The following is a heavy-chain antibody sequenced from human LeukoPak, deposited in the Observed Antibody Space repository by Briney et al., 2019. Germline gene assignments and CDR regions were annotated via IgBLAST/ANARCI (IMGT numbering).Heavy chain of an antibody. CDR2: ISNSGGST. CDR3: AKTTAGHSSGRDPGWPVDY. J-gene: IGHJ4*02. V-gene: IGHV3-23*01. CDR1: GFTFGSYA. D-gene: IGHD6-19*01. Sequence: GGSLILSCAASGFTFGSYARTWVRQAPGKGLEWVSHISNSGGSTYHADSVKGRFTIFRDNSKNTVYLQMNSLRAEDTAVYYCAKTTAGHSSGRDPGWPVDYWGQGTLVTVSS.